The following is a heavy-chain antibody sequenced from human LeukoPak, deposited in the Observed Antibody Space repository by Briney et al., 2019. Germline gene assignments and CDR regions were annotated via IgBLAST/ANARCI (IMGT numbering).Heavy chain of an antibody. Sequence: ASVSVSFKPSVYIFTSNSITWVGQASGQQLESMGSISTFNGYTKYAQHLQGRITMPRDTSTRTVYLEMRNLRSDDTAVYFCARGEFYYDLWGQGTLVTVSS. V-gene: IGHV1-18*04. J-gene: IGHJ4*02. CDR2: ISTFNGYT. CDR1: VYIFTSNS. CDR3: ARGEFYYDL. D-gene: IGHD3-16*01.